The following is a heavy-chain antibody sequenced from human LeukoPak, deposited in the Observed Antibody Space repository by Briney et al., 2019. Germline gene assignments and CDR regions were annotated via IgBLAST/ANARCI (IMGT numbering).Heavy chain of an antibody. CDR1: GFTSGDYA. CDR3: AKGKWQQLVLCYFDY. D-gene: IGHD6-13*01. Sequence: GGSLRLSCTAAGFTSGDYAMSWVRQAPGKWLGWVSAISGSGGSTYYADSVKGRFTISRDNSKNTLYLQMNSLRAEDTAVYYCAKGKWQQLVLCYFDYWGQGTLVTVSS. J-gene: IGHJ4*02. CDR2: ISGSGGST. V-gene: IGHV3-23*01.